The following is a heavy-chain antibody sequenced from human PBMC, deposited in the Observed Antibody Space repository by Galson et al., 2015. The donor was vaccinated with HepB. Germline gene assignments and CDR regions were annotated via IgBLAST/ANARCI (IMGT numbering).Heavy chain of an antibody. D-gene: IGHD4-23*01. Sequence: SVRLSCAASGFTFSSYSMNWVRQAPGKGLEWVSYISSSSSTIYYADSVKGRFTISRDNAKNSLYLQMNSLRAEDTAVYYCARDRVYGGNSLQYYYYYYMDVWGKGTTVTVSS. V-gene: IGHV3-48*01. CDR2: ISSSSSTI. J-gene: IGHJ6*03. CDR3: ARDRVYGGNSLQYYYYYYMDV. CDR1: GFTFSSYS.